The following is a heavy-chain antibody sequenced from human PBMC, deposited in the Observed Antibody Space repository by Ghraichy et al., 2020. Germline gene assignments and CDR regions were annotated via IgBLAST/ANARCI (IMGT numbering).Heavy chain of an antibody. J-gene: IGHJ4*02. V-gene: IGHV4-59*01. D-gene: IGHD1-1*01. CDR2: IYYSGST. CDR1: GGSISSYY. CDR3: AREGERYYIDY. Sequence: SETLSLTCTVSGGSISSYYWSWIRQPPGKGLEWIGYIYYSGSTNYNPSLKSRVTISVDTSKNQFSLKLSSVTAADTAVYYCAREGERYYIDYWGQGTLVTVSS.